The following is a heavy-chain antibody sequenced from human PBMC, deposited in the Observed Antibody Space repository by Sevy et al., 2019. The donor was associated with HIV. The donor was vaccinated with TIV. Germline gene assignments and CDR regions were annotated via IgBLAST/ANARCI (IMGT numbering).Heavy chain of an antibody. V-gene: IGHV3-23*01. CDR3: AKVDRPIRVRGVITPFDY. D-gene: IGHD3-10*01. J-gene: IGHJ4*02. CDR2: IRGSGGST. CDR1: GFTFSSYA. Sequence: GGSLRLSCAASGFTFSSYAMSWVRQAPGKGLEWVSAIRGSGGSTYYADSVKGRFTISRDNSKNTLYLQMNGLRAEDTAVYYYAKVDRPIRVRGVITPFDYWGQGTLVTVS.